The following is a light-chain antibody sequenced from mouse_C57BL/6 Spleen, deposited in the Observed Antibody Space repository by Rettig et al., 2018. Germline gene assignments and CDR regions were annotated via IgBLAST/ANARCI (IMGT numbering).Light chain of an antibody. CDR3: VQYAQFPFT. J-gene: IGKJ4*01. CDR2: HGT. V-gene: IGKV14-100*01. CDR1: QGISSN. Sequence: DILMTQSPSSMSVSLGDTVSITCHASQGISSNIGWLQQKPGKSFKGLIYHGTNLEDGVPSRFSGSGSGADYSLTISILESEDFADYYCVQYAQFPFTFGSGTKLEIK.